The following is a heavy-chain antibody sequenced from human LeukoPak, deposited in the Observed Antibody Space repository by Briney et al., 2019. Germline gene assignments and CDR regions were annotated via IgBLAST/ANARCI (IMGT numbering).Heavy chain of an antibody. Sequence: GGSLRLSCAASGFTFSTYGMHWVRQAPGKGLEWVALISYDGSKKYYPDSVKGRLTISRDNSKNTLYLQMNSLRAEDTAVYYCAKLEYRSSIYAFDVWGQGTMVTVSS. V-gene: IGHV3-30*18. CDR3: AKLEYRSSIYAFDV. CDR2: ISYDGSKK. J-gene: IGHJ3*01. CDR1: GFTFSTYG. D-gene: IGHD6-6*01.